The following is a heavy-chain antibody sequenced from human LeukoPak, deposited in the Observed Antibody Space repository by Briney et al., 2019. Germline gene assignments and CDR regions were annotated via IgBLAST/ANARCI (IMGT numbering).Heavy chain of an antibody. CDR2: INHSGST. CDR3: ARRDYYYDSSGYYRVNRNWFDP. CDR1: GGSFSGYY. Sequence: PSETLSLTCAVYGGSFSGYYWSWIRQPPGKGLEWIGEINHSGSTNYSPSLKSRVTISVDTSKNQFSLKLSSVTAADTAVYYCARRDYYYDSSGYYRVNRNWFDPWGQGTLVTVSS. D-gene: IGHD3-22*01. J-gene: IGHJ5*02. V-gene: IGHV4-34*01.